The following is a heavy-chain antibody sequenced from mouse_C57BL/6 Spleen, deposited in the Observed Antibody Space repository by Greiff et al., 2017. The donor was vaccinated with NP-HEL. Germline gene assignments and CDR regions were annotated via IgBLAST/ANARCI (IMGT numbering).Heavy chain of an antibody. CDR2: ISSGSSTI. CDR3: ATRFGYYDGPSYAMDY. V-gene: IGHV5-17*01. CDR1: GFTFSDYG. Sequence: EVQLVESGGGLVKPGGSLKLSCAASGFTFSDYGMHWVRQTPEQGLEWVGYISSGSSTIYYADTVKGRFTISRDNAKNTLCLHMTSLRSEDTAMSYGATRFGYYDGPSYAMDYWGQGTSVTVSS. J-gene: IGHJ4*01. D-gene: IGHD1-1*01.